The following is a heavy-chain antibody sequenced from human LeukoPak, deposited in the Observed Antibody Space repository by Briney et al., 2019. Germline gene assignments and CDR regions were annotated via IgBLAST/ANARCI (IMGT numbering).Heavy chain of an antibody. CDR2: INPNSGGT. CDR3: ARSSSKKGGLFDY. CDR1: GYIFTSHY. J-gene: IGHJ4*02. V-gene: IGHV1-2*06. D-gene: IGHD6-13*01. Sequence: GASVKVSCKASGYIFTSHYTHWVRQAPGQGLEWMGRINPNSGGTNYAQKFQGRVTMTRDTSISTAYMELSRLRSDDTAVYYCARSSSKKGGLFDYWGQGTLVTVSS.